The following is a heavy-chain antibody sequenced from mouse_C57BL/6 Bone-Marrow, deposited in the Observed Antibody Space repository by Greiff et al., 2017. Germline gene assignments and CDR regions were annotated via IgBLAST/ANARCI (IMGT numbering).Heavy chain of an antibody. CDR2: IDTENGDT. V-gene: IGHV14-4*01. CDR1: GFNIKDDY. J-gene: IGHJ3*01. Sequence: EVKLQQSGAELVRPGASVKLSCTASGFNIKDDYMHWVKQRPEQGLEWIGWIDTENGDTEYASKFQGKATITADTSSNTAYLQLSSLTSEDTAVYYGTTCGDGYYGVAYWGQGTLGTVSA. D-gene: IGHD2-3*01. CDR3: TTCGDGYYGVAY.